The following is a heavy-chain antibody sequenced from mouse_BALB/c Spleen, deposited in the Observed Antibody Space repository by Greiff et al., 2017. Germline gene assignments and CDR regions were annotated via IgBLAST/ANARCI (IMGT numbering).Heavy chain of an antibody. V-gene: IGHV1S127*01. CDR2: IDPSDSYT. J-gene: IGHJ4*01. CDR3: TRVHYYGSPYYAMDY. D-gene: IGHD1-1*01. CDR1: GYTFTSYW. Sequence: QVQLQQPGAELVKPGASVKMSCKASGYTFTSYWMHWVKQRPGQGLEWIGVIDPSDSYTSYNQKFKGKATLTVDTSSSTAYMQLSSLTSEDSAVYYWTRVHYYGSPYYAMDYWGQGTSGTVSS.